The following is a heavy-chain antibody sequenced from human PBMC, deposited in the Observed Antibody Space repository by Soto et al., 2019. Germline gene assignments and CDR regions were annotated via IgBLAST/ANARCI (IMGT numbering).Heavy chain of an antibody. Sequence: GGSLRLSCAASGFTVSTYYMSWVRQAPGKGLEWVSVIYSAGSADFADSVKGRFTVSRDNSKNTLYLQMSSLRAEDTAVYFCARGDGDYYDGNGYLGRHWGQGTLVTVSS. V-gene: IGHV3-66*01. CDR2: IYSAGSA. J-gene: IGHJ4*02. D-gene: IGHD3-22*01. CDR1: GFTVSTYY. CDR3: ARGDGDYYDGNGYLGRH.